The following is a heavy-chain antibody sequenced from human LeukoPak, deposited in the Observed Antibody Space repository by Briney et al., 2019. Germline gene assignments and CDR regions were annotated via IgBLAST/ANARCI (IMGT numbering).Heavy chain of an antibody. Sequence: NWXRXAXGXGLEWVASINHNGNVNYYVDSVKGRFTISRDNAKNSLYLQMSNLRAEDTAVYFCARGGGLDVWGQGATVTVSS. J-gene: IGHJ6*02. CDR3: ARGGGLDV. V-gene: IGHV3-7*04. CDR2: INHNGNVN.